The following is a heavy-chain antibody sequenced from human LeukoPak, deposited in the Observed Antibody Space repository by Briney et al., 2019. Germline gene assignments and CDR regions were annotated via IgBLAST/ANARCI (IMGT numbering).Heavy chain of an antibody. D-gene: IGHD3-3*01. CDR2: IYYSGST. CDR3: ARSITIFGVVRSYWYFDL. V-gene: IGHV4-39*07. Sequence: PSETLSLTCTVSGGSISSSSYYWGWIRQPPGKGLEWIGSIYYSGSTYYNPSLKSRVTISVDTSKNQFSLKLSSVTAADTAVYYCARSITIFGVVRSYWYFDLWGRGTLVTVSS. CDR1: GGSISSSSYY. J-gene: IGHJ2*01.